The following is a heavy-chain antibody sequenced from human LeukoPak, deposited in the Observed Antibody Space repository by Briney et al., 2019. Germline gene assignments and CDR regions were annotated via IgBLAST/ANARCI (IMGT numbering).Heavy chain of an antibody. CDR3: ARQEQWLMYFDY. J-gene: IGHJ4*02. V-gene: IGHV4-39*01. D-gene: IGHD6-19*01. CDR2: IYYSGST. Sequence: GSLRLSCAASGFTFSSYGMSWVRQPPGKGLEWIGSIYYSGSTYYNPSLKSRVTISVDTSKNQFSLKLSSVTAADTAVYYCARQEQWLMYFDYWGQGTLVTVSS. CDR1: GFTFSSYG.